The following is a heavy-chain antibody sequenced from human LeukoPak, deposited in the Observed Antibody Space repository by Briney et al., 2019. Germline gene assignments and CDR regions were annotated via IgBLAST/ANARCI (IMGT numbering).Heavy chain of an antibody. Sequence: SETLSLTCTVSGGSISSYYWSWIRQHPGKGLEWIGYIYYSGSTNYNPSLKSRVTISVDTSKNQFSLKLSSVTAADTAVYYCARTTVGAHYYYYYMDVWGKGTTVTVSS. CDR1: GGSISSYY. V-gene: IGHV4-59*01. J-gene: IGHJ6*03. CDR2: IYYSGST. CDR3: ARTTVGAHYYYYYMDV. D-gene: IGHD1-26*01.